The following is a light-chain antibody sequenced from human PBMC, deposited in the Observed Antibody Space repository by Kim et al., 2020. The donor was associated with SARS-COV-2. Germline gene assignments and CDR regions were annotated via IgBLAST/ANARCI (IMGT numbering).Light chain of an antibody. CDR2: LNSDGSH. J-gene: IGLJ2*01. CDR1: SGHSSYA. Sequence: QLVLTQSPSASASLGASVKLTCTLSSGHSSYAIAWHQQQPEKGPRYLMKLNSDGSHSKGDGIPDRFSGSSSGAERSLTISSLQSEDEADYYCQTWGTGIHVVFGGGTQLTVL. V-gene: IGLV4-69*01. CDR3: QTWGTGIHVV.